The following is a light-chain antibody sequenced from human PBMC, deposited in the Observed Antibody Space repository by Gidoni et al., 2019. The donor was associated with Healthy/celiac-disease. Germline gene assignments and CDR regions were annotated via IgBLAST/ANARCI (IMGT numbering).Light chain of an antibody. CDR3: QQYDNPPFT. CDR1: QDISNY. V-gene: IGKV1-33*01. J-gene: IGKJ3*01. CDR2: DAS. Sequence: DIQMTQAPSSLSASVGGRVTITSQASQDISNYLNWYQQKPGKAPKLLIYDASNLETGVPSRFSGSGSGTDFTFTISSLQPEDIAAYYCQQYDNPPFTFGPGTKVDIK.